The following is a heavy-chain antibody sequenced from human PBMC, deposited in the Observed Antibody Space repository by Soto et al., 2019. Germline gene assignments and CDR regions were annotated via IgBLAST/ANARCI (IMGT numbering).Heavy chain of an antibody. CDR3: AAHNVYSSGLDAFDI. CDR1: GYTFTSYY. J-gene: IGHJ3*02. D-gene: IGHD6-19*01. V-gene: IGHV1-46*01. CDR2: INPSGGST. Sequence: ASVKVSCKASGYTFTSYYMHWVRQAPGQGLEWMGIINPSGGSTSYAQKFQGGVTMTRDTSTSTVYMELSSLRSEDTAVYYCAAHNVYSSGLDAFDIWGQGTMVTVSS.